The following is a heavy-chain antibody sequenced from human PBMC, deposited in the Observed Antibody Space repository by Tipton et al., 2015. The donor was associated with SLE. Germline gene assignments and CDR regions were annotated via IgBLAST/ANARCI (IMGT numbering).Heavy chain of an antibody. Sequence: TLSLTCTVSGDSISSNKWRSWVRQPPGKGLEWIGEIYHSGSTNYNPSLKSRVTISVDKSKNQFSLKLSSVTAADTAVYYCAREGWFGENWIDPWGQGTLVTVSS. D-gene: IGHD3-10*01. CDR3: AREGWFGENWIDP. CDR1: GDSISSNKW. CDR2: IYHSGST. J-gene: IGHJ5*02. V-gene: IGHV4-4*02.